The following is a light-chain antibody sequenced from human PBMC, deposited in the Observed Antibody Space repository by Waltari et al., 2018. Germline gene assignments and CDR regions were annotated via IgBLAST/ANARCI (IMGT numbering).Light chain of an antibody. CDR1: QSLLYTSNKKNY. V-gene: IGKV4-1*01. Sequence: DVVMTQSPDSLAVSLGERATINCKSSQSLLYTSNKKNYLPWYQQKQGQPRKILIFWASIREYGVPDRFSGSGSGTDFTLNISGLQAEDVASYFCLQYLHTPRTFGQGTKVEIK. CDR2: WAS. CDR3: LQYLHTPRT. J-gene: IGKJ1*01.